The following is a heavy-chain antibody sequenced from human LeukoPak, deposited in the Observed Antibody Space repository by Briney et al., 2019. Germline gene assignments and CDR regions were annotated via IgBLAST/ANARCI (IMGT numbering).Heavy chain of an antibody. J-gene: IGHJ3*02. CDR3: ARERTSVYGAFDI. D-gene: IGHD3-3*01. V-gene: IGHV4-59*01. Sequence: PSETLSLTCTVSRGSISTYYWSWIRQTPGKGLEWIGYIYYSGSTNYNPALKSRVTISVDTSKNQFPLKLSSVTDADTAVYYCARERTSVYGAFDIWGQGTMVTVSS. CDR2: IYYSGST. CDR1: RGSISTYY.